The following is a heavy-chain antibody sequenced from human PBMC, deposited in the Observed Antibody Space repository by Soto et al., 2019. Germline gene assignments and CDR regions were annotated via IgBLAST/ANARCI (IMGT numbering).Heavy chain of an antibody. CDR2: IYPGDSDT. CDR3: ARHGKVSSMTNYFDS. Sequence: GESLKISCKGSGYSFTGCWIAWGRQMRGKGLECMGIIYPGDSDTRYSPSFQGQVTISVDKSINTAYLQWSSLRASDTAIYYCARHGKVSSMTNYFDSWGQGALVTVSS. CDR1: GYSFTGCW. V-gene: IGHV5-51*01. J-gene: IGHJ4*02. D-gene: IGHD1-1*01.